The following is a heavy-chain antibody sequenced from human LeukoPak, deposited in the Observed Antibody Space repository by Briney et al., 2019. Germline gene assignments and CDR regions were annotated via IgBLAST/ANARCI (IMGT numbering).Heavy chain of an antibody. CDR1: GFNFTNYG. J-gene: IGHJ4*02. Sequence: GASVKVSCKASGFNFTNYGISWVRQAPGQGLEWMGWISTYNGNTNYAQKFQGRVTMTTDTSTNTAYMELRSLRSDDTAVYYCARVGNGYSFGGWYFDYWGQGTLVTVSS. CDR3: ARVGNGYSFGGWYFDY. D-gene: IGHD5-24*01. V-gene: IGHV1-18*01. CDR2: ISTYNGNT.